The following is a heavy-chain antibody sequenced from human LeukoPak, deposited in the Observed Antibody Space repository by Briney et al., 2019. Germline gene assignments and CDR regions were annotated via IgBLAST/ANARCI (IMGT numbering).Heavy chain of an antibody. CDR1: GGSISSGDYY. CDR2: IYYSGST. J-gene: IGHJ3*02. V-gene: IGHV4-30-4*01. CDR3: ARGFCESSPGAFDT. Sequence: PSETLSLTFTVSGGSISSGDYYWSWIRQPPGKGLEWIGYIYYSGSTYYNPSLKSRVTISVDTSKNQFSLNLSSVTPEDTAIYYCARGFCESSPGAFDTWGQGILVTVSS. D-gene: IGHD3-3*01.